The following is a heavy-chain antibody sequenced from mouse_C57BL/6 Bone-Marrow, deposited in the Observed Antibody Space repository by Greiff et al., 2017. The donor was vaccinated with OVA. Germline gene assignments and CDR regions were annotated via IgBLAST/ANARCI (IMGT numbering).Heavy chain of an antibody. Sequence: EVQVVESGGGLVKPGGSLKLSCAASGFTFSSYAMSWVRQTPEKRLEWVATISDGGSYTYYPDNVKGRFTISRDNAKNNLYLQMSHLKSEDTAMYYCARDGEGADGYCVVGFDCWGQGTTLTVSS. CDR1: GFTFSSYA. J-gene: IGHJ2*01. CDR3: ARDGEGADGYCVVGFDC. CDR2: ISDGGSYT. V-gene: IGHV5-4*01. D-gene: IGHD2-3*01.